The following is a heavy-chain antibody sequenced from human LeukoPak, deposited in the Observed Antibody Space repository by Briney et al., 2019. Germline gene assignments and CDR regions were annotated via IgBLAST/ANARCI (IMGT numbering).Heavy chain of an antibody. V-gene: IGHV3-64D*09. CDR3: VKDRYSSSWYPDY. D-gene: IGHD6-13*01. CDR1: GFTFSSFT. CDR2: ISSNGGRT. J-gene: IGHJ4*02. Sequence: GGSLRLSCSASGFTFSSFTTHWVRQAPGKGLEYVSGISSNGGRTYYADSVKGRFTISRDNSKNTLYLQMSGLRTEDTAVYYCVKDRYSSSWYPDYWGQGTLVTVSS.